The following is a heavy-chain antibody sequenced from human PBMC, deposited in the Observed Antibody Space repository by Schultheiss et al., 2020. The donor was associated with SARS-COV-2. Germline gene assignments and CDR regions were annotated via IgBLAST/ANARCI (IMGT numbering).Heavy chain of an antibody. D-gene: IGHD1-26*01. J-gene: IGHJ6*02. CDR1: GFTFTSSA. Sequence: SVKVSCKASGFTFTSSAVQWVRQARGQRLEWIGWIVVGSGNTNYAQKFQERVTITRDMSTSTAYMELRSLRSDDTAVYYCARERGNYYYYGMDVWGQGTTVTVSS. CDR3: ARERGNYYYYGMDV. V-gene: IGHV1-58*01. CDR2: IVVGSGNT.